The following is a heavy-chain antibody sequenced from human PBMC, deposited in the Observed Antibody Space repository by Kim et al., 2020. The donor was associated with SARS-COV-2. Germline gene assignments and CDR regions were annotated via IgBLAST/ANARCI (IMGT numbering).Heavy chain of an antibody. D-gene: IGHD3-16*01. CDR2: IYTSGST. Sequence: SETLSLTCTDSGGSISSGSYYWSWIRQPAEKGLEWIGRIYTSGSTNYNPSLKSRVTISIDTSKNQFSLKLNSVTAADTAVHYCARVGSYGPNYFDYWGQGTLVTVSS. CDR1: GGSISSGSYY. J-gene: IGHJ4*02. CDR3: ARVGSYGPNYFDY. V-gene: IGHV4-61*02.